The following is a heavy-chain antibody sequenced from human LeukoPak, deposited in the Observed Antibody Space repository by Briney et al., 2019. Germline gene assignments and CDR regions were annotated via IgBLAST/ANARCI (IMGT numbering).Heavy chain of an antibody. CDR3: AKERGHPLPNYHMDV. Sequence: KTSETLSLTCTVSGGSISSYYWSWIRQPPGGGLEWIGYIYYSGSTNYNPSLKRRVTISLDTSKSQFSLKLRSVTAADTAVYYCAKERGHPLPNYHMDVWGKGTTVTVSS. V-gene: IGHV4-59*01. D-gene: IGHD4/OR15-4a*01. J-gene: IGHJ6*03. CDR2: IYYSGST. CDR1: GGSISSYY.